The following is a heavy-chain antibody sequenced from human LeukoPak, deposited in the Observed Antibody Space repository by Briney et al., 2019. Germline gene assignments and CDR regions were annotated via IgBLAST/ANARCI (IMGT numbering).Heavy chain of an antibody. Sequence: GGSLRLSCAASGFTFRSYSMNWVRQAPGKGLEWVSSISTSRSYIYYADSVKGRFTISRDNAKNSLYLQMNSLRAEDTAVYYCARDWFHAIDYWGQGTLVTVSS. CDR1: GFTFRSYS. CDR2: ISTSRSYI. CDR3: ARDWFHAIDY. V-gene: IGHV3-21*01. J-gene: IGHJ4*02. D-gene: IGHD2/OR15-2a*01.